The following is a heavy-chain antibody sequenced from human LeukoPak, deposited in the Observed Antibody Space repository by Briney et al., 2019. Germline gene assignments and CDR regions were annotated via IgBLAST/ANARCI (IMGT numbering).Heavy chain of an antibody. CDR2: ISSSGTTT. D-gene: IGHD6-13*01. Sequence: GGSLRLSCPASGFTFSSYNMNWLRQAPGKGLEWVSYISSSGTTTYYADSVKGRFTISRDNAKNSLYLQMNSLRAEDTAVYYCARAGRAYSSSWYWFDPWGQGTLVTVSS. CDR1: GFTFSSYN. CDR3: ARAGRAYSSSWYWFDP. J-gene: IGHJ5*02. V-gene: IGHV3-48*04.